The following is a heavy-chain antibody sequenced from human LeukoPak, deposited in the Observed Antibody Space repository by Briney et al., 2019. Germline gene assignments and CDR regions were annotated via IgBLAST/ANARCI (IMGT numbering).Heavy chain of an antibody. D-gene: IGHD2-15*01. V-gene: IGHV3-66*01. CDR1: GFSVSNNY. CDR3: ASDSYSPEYFQH. Sequence: GGSLRLSCAASGFSVSNNYMSWVRQAPGKGLEWVSVIYSGGSTFYADSVKGRFTISRDNSKNTLYLQMNSLRGEDTAVYYCASDSYSPEYFQHWGQGTLVTVSS. CDR2: IYSGGST. J-gene: IGHJ1*01.